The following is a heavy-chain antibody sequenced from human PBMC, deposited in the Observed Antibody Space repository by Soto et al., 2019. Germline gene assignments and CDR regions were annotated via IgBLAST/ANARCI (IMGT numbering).Heavy chain of an antibody. J-gene: IGHJ6*02. D-gene: IGHD3-10*01. CDR1: GFTFSSYA. V-gene: IGHV3-23*01. CDR2: ISGSGGST. Sequence: SLRLSCAASGFTFSSYAMSWVRQAPGKGLEWVSAISGSGGSTYYADSVKGRFTISRDNSKNTLYLQMNSLRAEDTAVYYCASKGLRYYYGSGSSWDYYGMDVWGQGTTVTVSS. CDR3: ASKGLRYYYGSGSSWDYYGMDV.